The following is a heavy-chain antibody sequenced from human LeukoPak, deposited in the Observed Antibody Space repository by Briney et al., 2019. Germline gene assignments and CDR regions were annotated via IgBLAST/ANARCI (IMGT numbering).Heavy chain of an antibody. CDR2: ISYSGSS. Sequence: SETLFLNWAGAGDSISSHYWSWIRQPPGQGPEFIGYISYSGSSNYNPSLKSRVTISMDTSKNQFSLKLNSVTAADTAVYYCARGGWYFDLWGRGTLVTVAS. J-gene: IGHJ2*01. CDR1: GDSISSHY. V-gene: IGHV4-59*11. CDR3: ARGGWYFDL.